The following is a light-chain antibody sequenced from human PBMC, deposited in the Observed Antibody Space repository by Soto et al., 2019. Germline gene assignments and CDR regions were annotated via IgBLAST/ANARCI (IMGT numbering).Light chain of an antibody. Sequence: DIQMTQSPSTLSASVGDRVTITCRASQTISTWLAWYQQKPGKAPKLLIYEASTLKSGVPSRFSGSGSGTEFTLTISSLQPDDFATYYCQHSNSYSEAFGQGTKVDIK. CDR1: QTISTW. CDR3: QHSNSYSEA. CDR2: EAS. J-gene: IGKJ1*01. V-gene: IGKV1-5*03.